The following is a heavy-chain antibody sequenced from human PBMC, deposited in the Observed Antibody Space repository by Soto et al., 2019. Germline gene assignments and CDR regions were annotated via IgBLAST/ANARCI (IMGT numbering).Heavy chain of an antibody. V-gene: IGHV1-69*12. Sequence: QVQLVQSGAEVKKPGSSVKVSCRVSEGTLGSYAISWVRQPPGQGLEWMGGIIPFFGTANYDQKFQGRVTITADESTSTAYMELSSLRSEDTAVYYCARARAAAILDYYYGMDVWGQGTTVTVSS. CDR3: ARARAAAILDYYYGMDV. CDR2: IIPFFGTA. D-gene: IGHD2-2*01. CDR1: EGTLGSYA. J-gene: IGHJ6*02.